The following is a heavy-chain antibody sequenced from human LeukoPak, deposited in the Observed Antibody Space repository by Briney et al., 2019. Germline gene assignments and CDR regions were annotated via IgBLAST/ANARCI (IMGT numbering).Heavy chain of an antibody. J-gene: IGHJ4*02. Sequence: RGSLRLSCVGSGFSFNNYAMSWVRQALGKGLEWVAAIGGSGRSTYDADSVRGRFTVSRDNSKNTLYLQMNNLRVEDTAVYFCAKEATARKWLVWGNFDHWGQGTQVSVS. CDR3: AKEATARKWLVWGNFDH. V-gene: IGHV3-23*01. CDR1: GFSFNNYA. CDR2: IGGSGRST. D-gene: IGHD6-19*01.